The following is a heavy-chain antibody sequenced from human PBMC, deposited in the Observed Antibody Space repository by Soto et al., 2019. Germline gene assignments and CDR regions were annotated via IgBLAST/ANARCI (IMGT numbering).Heavy chain of an antibody. CDR1: GGSISSYY. J-gene: IGHJ3*02. Sequence: QVQLQESGPGLVKPSETLSLTCTVSGGSISSYYWSWIRQPPGKGLEWIGYIYYSGSTNYNPSLKSRVTISVDTSKNQFSLKLSSVTAADTAVYYCAREVDYYGSGSYSDDAFDIWGQGTMVTVSS. CDR3: AREVDYYGSGSYSDDAFDI. V-gene: IGHV4-59*08. D-gene: IGHD3-10*01. CDR2: IYYSGST.